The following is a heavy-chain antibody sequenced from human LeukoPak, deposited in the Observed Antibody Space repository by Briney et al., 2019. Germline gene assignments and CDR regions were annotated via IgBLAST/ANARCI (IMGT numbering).Heavy chain of an antibody. J-gene: IGHJ4*02. Sequence: GGSLRLSCTTSGFTLRDYTMNWVRQAPGKRLEWLASTSSGGGVNFYADAVKGRFSISRDNGENSVYLQMSSLRAEDTAIYYCARDLGARGYWGQGTLVTVSS. D-gene: IGHD3-16*01. CDR3: ARDLGARGY. CDR2: TSSGGGVN. CDR1: GFTLRDYT. V-gene: IGHV3-21*01.